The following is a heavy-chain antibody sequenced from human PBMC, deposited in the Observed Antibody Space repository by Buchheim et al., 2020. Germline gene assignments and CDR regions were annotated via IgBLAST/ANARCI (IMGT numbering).Heavy chain of an antibody. CDR3: ARVRVDFWSGYFYFDY. J-gene: IGHJ4*02. D-gene: IGHD3-3*01. V-gene: IGHV3-7*01. CDR2: IKQDGSEK. Sequence: EVQLVESGGGLVQPGGSLRLSCAASGFTFSSYWMSWVRQAPGKGLEWVANIKQDGSEKYYVDSVKGRFTISSDNAKNSLYLQMNSLRAEDTAVYYCARVRVDFWSGYFYFDYWGQGTL. CDR1: GFTFSSYW.